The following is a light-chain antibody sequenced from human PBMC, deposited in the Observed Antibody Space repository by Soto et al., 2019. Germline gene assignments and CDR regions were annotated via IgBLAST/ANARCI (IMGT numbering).Light chain of an antibody. J-gene: IGKJ1*01. Sequence: DIQMTQSPSTLSASVGDRVTITCRASQSISGWLAWYQQKPGKAPKLLIYKASSLESGVPSRFSGSGSGTEFTLTISSLQPDDFASSYCQQYNSYPGWTFGQGTKVEIK. V-gene: IGKV1-5*03. CDR3: QQYNSYPGWT. CDR2: KAS. CDR1: QSISGW.